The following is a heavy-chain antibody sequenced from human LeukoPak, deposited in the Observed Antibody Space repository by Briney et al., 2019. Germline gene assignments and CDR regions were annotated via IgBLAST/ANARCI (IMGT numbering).Heavy chain of an antibody. CDR3: AKDRRYSYGYYFDY. Sequence: GGSLRLSCAASGFTFSSYGMHWVRQAPGEGLEWVAFIRYDGSNKYYADSVKGRFTISRDNSKNTLYLQMNSLRAEDTAVYYCAKDRRYSYGYYFDYWGQGTLVTVSS. CDR2: IRYDGSNK. CDR1: GFTFSSYG. V-gene: IGHV3-30*02. D-gene: IGHD5-18*01. J-gene: IGHJ4*02.